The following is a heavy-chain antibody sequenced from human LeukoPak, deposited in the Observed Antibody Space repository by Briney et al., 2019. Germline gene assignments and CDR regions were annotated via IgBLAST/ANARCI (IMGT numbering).Heavy chain of an antibody. J-gene: IGHJ4*02. D-gene: IGHD4-17*01. CDR3: ARGSTVTTGLMGYFDY. CDR1: GGSMSSYY. CDR2: IYTSGST. V-gene: IGHV4-4*07. Sequence: PSETLSLTCTVSGGSMSSYYWSWIRQPAGKGLEWLGRIYTSGSTNYNPSLNSRVTMSVDKSKTQFSLKLSSVTAADTAVYYCARGSTVTTGLMGYFDYWGQGTPVTVSS.